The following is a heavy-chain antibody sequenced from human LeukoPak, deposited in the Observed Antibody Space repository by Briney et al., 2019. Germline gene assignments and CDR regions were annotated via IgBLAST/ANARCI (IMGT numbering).Heavy chain of an antibody. Sequence: SETLSLTCTVSGGSISSHYWSWIRQPPGEGLEWIGYIYYSGSTNYNPSLKSRVTISVDTSKNQFSLKLSSVTAADTAVYYCARGYCSSTSCYPLEDWGQGTLVTVSS. V-gene: IGHV4-59*11. CDR1: GGSISSHY. D-gene: IGHD2-2*01. J-gene: IGHJ4*02. CDR3: ARGYCSSTSCYPLED. CDR2: IYYSGST.